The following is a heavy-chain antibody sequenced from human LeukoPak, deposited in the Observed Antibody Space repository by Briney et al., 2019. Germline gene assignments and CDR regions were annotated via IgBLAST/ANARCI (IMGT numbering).Heavy chain of an antibody. D-gene: IGHD1-26*01. V-gene: IGHV4-59*01. CDR3: ARCTYSGSYKEFDY. J-gene: IGHJ4*02. CDR2: IYHSGST. CDR1: GGSISSYY. Sequence: SETLSLTCTVSGGSISSYYWSWVRQPPGKGLEWIGYIYHSGSTNYNLSLKSRVTISVDTSKNQFSLKLSSVTAADTAVYYCARCTYSGSYKEFDYWGQGTLVTVSS.